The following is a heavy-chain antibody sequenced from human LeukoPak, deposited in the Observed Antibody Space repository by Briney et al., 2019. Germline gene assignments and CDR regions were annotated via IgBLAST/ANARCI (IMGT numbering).Heavy chain of an antibody. CDR3: ASHGSSWTFDY. CDR2: INHGGGDI. J-gene: IGHJ4*02. V-gene: IGHV3-7*01. D-gene: IGHD6-13*01. Sequence: GGSLRLSCAASGFTFSSSWMSWARQAPGKGLEWVANINHGGGDIQYVDSVKGRFTISRDNAKDSLYLQMNSLRAEDTAVYYCASHGSSWTFDYWGQGTLVTVSS. CDR1: GFTFSSSW.